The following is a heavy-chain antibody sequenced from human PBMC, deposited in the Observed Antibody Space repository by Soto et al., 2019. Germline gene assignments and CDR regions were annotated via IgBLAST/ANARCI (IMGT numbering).Heavy chain of an antibody. V-gene: IGHV3-73*02. CDR1: GFTFSGSA. D-gene: IGHD3-16*02. Sequence: EVQLVESGGGLVQPGGSLKLSCAASGFTFSGSAMHWVRQASGKGLEWVGRIRSKANSYATAYAASVKGRFTISRDDSKNTAYLQMNSLKTEETAVYYCNNVIRGWSYWGQGTLVTVSS. CDR3: NNVIRGWSY. J-gene: IGHJ4*02. CDR2: IRSKANSYAT.